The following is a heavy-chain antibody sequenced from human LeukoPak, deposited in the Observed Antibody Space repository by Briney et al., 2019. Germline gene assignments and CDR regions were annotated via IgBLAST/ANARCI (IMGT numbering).Heavy chain of an antibody. V-gene: IGHV3-7*01. CDR3: ARLGGTYYNPYFDY. CDR2: IKQDGSEK. Sequence: PGGSLRLSCAASGFSFSTYWMSWVRKAPGKGLEWVANIKQDGSEKYYVDSVKGRFTISRDNANNSLYLQMNSLRAEDTAVYYCARLGGTYYNPYFDYCGQGILVTVSS. J-gene: IGHJ4*02. D-gene: IGHD1-26*01. CDR1: GFSFSTYW.